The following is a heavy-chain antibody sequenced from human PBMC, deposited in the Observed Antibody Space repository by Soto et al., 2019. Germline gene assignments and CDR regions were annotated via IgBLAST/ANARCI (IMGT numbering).Heavy chain of an antibody. CDR3: ARRFLEWLLPDFYYYYYYMDV. D-gene: IGHD3-3*01. Sequence: GASVKVSCKASGYTFTGYYMHWVRQAPGQGLEWMGWINPNSGGTNYAQKFQGWVTMTRDTSISTAYMELSRLRSDDTAVYYCARRFLEWLLPDFYYYYYYMDVWGKGTTVTVSS. J-gene: IGHJ6*03. CDR1: GYTFTGYY. V-gene: IGHV1-2*04. CDR2: INPNSGGT.